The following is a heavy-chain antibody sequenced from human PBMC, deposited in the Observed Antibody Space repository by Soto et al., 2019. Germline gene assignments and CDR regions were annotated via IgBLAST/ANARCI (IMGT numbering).Heavy chain of an antibody. CDR3: AHSQGWPGFAF. V-gene: IGHV4-59*01. CDR1: GASISSRY. J-gene: IGHJ4*02. CDR2: IYNGEST. D-gene: IGHD6-19*01. Sequence: QLQESGPGLVKSSETMSLTCTASGASISSRYWSWVRQPPGKGLEWIGPIYNGESTNYNPSLKSRVTISVATSKNQVSMTLGSVTAAATAVYYCAHSQGWPGFAFWGQGILVTVSS.